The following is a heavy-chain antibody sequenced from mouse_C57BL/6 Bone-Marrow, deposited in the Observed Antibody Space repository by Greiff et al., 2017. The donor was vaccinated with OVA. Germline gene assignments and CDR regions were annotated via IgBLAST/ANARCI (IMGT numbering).Heavy chain of an antibody. J-gene: IGHJ4*01. CDR1: GFTFSNYW. CDR2: IRLKSDNYAT. CDR3: TEGYGTAMDY. V-gene: IGHV6-3*01. D-gene: IGHD1-1*01. Sequence: EVKVVESGGGLVQPGGSMKLSCVASGFTFSNYWMNWVRQSPEKGLEWVAQIRLKSDNYATHYAESVKGRFTISRDDSKSSVYLQMNNLRAEGTGIYYCTEGYGTAMDYWGQGTSVTVSS.